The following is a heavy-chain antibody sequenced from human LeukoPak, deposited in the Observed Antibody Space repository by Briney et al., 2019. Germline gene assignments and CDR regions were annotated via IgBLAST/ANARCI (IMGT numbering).Heavy chain of an antibody. Sequence: ASVKVSCKASGYTFTSYAMHWVRQAPGQRLEWMGWINAGNGNTKYSQEFQGRVTITRDTSASTAYMELSSLRSEDMAVYYCARDSGYSGYGRSHMDVWGKGTTVTVSS. J-gene: IGHJ6*03. D-gene: IGHD5-12*01. CDR1: GYTFTSYA. CDR2: INAGNGNT. CDR3: ARDSGYSGYGRSHMDV. V-gene: IGHV1-3*03.